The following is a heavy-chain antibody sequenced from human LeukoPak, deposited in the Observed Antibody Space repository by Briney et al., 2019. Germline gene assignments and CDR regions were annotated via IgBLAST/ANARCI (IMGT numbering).Heavy chain of an antibody. CDR1: GFTFSSYS. CDR2: ISSSSSYI. CDR3: ARLPSTVVTPAY. Sequence: GGSLRLSCAASGFTFSSYSMNWVRQAPGKGLEWVSSISSSSSYIYYADSAKGRFTISRDNAKNSLYLQMNSLRAEDTAVYYCARLPSTVVTPAYWGQGTLVTVSS. J-gene: IGHJ4*02. V-gene: IGHV3-21*01. D-gene: IGHD4-23*01.